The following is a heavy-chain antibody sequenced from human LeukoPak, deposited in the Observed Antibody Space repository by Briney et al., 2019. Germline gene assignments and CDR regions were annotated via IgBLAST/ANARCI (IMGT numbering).Heavy chain of an antibody. CDR3: ATGDRSSGWYYFDY. CDR2: INPNSGDT. D-gene: IGHD6-19*01. V-gene: IGHV1-2*02. J-gene: IGHJ4*02. CDR1: GYTFTGYY. Sequence: ASVKVSCKASGYTFTGYYMHWVRQAPGQGLEWMGWINPNSGDTNSAQRFQGRVTMTRDTSIGTAYMELRRLRSDDTAVYYCATGDRSSGWYYFDYWGQGTLVTVSS.